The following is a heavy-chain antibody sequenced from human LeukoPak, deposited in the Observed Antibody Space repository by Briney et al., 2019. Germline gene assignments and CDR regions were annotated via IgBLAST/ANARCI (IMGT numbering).Heavy chain of an antibody. CDR2: ISSSSSYI. CDR1: GFTFSSYS. Sequence: PGGSLRLSCAASGFTFSSYSMNWVRQAPGKGLEWVSSISSSSSYIYYADSVKGRFTISRDNAKNSLYLQMNSLRAEDTAVHYCARVPLRFSEWDQFDYWGQGTLVTVSS. D-gene: IGHD3-3*01. CDR3: ARVPLRFSEWDQFDY. J-gene: IGHJ4*02. V-gene: IGHV3-21*01.